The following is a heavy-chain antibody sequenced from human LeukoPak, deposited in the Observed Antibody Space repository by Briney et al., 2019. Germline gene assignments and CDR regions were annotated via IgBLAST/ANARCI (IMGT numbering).Heavy chain of an antibody. V-gene: IGHV4-34*01. J-gene: IGHJ4*02. D-gene: IGHD3-3*01. Sequence: PSETLSLTCAVYGGSFSGYYWSWIRQPPGKGLEWIGEINHSGSTNYNPSLKSRVTISVDTSKNQFSPKLSSVTAADTAVYYCARGRSYDFWSGYYIGQLAYFDYWGQGTLVTVSS. CDR1: GGSFSGYY. CDR3: ARGRSYDFWSGYYIGQLAYFDY. CDR2: INHSGST.